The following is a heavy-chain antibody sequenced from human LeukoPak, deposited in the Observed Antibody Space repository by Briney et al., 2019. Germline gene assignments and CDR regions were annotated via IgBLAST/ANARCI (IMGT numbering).Heavy chain of an antibody. CDR2: IIPIFGTA. Sequence: SVKVSCKASGGTFSSYAISWVRQAPGQGLEWMGGIIPIFGTANYAQKFQDRVTITADESTSTAYMELSSLRSEDTAVYYCARVRYQVVVIAYDAFDIWGQGTMVTVSS. J-gene: IGHJ3*02. D-gene: IGHD2-21*01. CDR3: ARVRYQVVVIAYDAFDI. V-gene: IGHV1-69*13. CDR1: GGTFSSYA.